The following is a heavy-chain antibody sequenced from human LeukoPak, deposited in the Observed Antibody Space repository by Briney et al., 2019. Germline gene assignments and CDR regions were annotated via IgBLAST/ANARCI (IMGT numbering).Heavy chain of an antibody. CDR2: IYYSGST. J-gene: IGHJ6*03. V-gene: IGHV4-59*01. Sequence: KPSETLSLTCTVSGGSISSYYWSWIRQPPGKGLEWIGYIYYSGSTNYNPSLKSRVTISVDTSKNQFSLKLSSVTAADTAVYYCARAAGLPPPLGYYYYHMDVWGKGTTVTVSS. CDR1: GGSISSYY. CDR3: ARAAGLPPPLGYYYYHMDV. D-gene: IGHD6-19*01.